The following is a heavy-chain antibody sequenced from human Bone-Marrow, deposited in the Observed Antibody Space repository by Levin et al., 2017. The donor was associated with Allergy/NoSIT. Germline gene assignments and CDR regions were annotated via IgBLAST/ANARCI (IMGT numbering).Heavy chain of an antibody. Sequence: HGESLKISCKGSGYSFSNYWISWVRQMPGKGLEWMGRIDPSDSYTNYRPSFQGHVTISADKSISTAYLQWSSLKASDTAMYFCARHSNLRTYFNSALDFWGQGTVVTVSS. V-gene: IGHV5-10-1*01. CDR3: ARHSNLRTYFNSALDF. CDR1: GYSFSNYW. CDR2: IDPSDSYT. J-gene: IGHJ3*01. D-gene: IGHD3-10*01.